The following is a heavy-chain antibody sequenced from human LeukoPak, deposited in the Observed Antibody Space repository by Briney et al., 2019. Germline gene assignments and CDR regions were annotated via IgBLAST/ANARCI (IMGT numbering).Heavy chain of an antibody. CDR3: AGTSGNVMIPAGRKEVPYFDY. CDR1: GGSISSSSYY. D-gene: IGHD2-2*01. V-gene: IGHV4-39*07. J-gene: IGHJ4*02. CDR2: IYYSGST. Sequence: SETLSLTCTVSGGSISSSSYYWGWIRQPPGKGLEWIGSIYYSGSTYYNPSLKSRVTISVDTSKNQFSLKLSSVTAADTAVFYCAGTSGNVMIPAGRKEVPYFDYWGQGTLVTVSS.